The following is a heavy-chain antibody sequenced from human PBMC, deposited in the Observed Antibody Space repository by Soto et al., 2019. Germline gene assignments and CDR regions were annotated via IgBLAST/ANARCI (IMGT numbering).Heavy chain of an antibody. CDR2: IYSGGST. D-gene: IGHD6-13*01. Sequence: PGGSLRLSCAASGFTVSSNYMSWVRQAPGKGLEWVSVIYSGGSTYYADSVKGRFTISRDNSKNTLYLQMNSLRAEDTAVYYCARGSSFSSYYYYYGMDVWGQGTTVTVSS. J-gene: IGHJ6*02. CDR3: ARGSSFSSYYYYYGMDV. CDR1: GFTVSSNY. V-gene: IGHV3-53*01.